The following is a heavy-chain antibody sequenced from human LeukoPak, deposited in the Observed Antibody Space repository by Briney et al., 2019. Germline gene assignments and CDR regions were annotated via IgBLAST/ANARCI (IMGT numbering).Heavy chain of an antibody. D-gene: IGHD5-18*01. CDR3: ARDSSRGYTYAFDY. J-gene: IGHJ4*02. Sequence: ASVKVSCKASGYTFTDYYIHWVRQAPGQGLEWMGWISPNSGGSNYAQKFQGRVTTTRDTSINTAYMELSRLRSDDAAVYFCARDSSRGYTYAFDYWGQGTLVSVSS. CDR1: GYTFTDYY. CDR2: ISPNSGGS. V-gene: IGHV1-2*02.